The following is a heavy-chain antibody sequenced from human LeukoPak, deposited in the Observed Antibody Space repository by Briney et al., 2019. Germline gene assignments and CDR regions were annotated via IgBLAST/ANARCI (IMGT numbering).Heavy chain of an antibody. J-gene: IGHJ4*02. CDR2: IKGDGSET. CDR1: GFIFSNNW. V-gene: IGHV3-7*03. Sequence: GGSLRLSCAASGFIFSNNWMSWVRQAPGKGLEWVANIKGDGSETYYVDSVKGRFTISRDNTRNSLYLQMRSLRAEDTAVYYCAKDLSYTSGASDHWGQGTLVTVSS. D-gene: IGHD6-19*01. CDR3: AKDLSYTSGASDH.